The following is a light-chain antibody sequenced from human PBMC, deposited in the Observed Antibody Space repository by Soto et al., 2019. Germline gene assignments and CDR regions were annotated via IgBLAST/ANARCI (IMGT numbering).Light chain of an antibody. CDR1: KSVSNNY. V-gene: IGKV3-20*01. CDR3: QQYGSSRWT. CDR2: GAS. Sequence: EIVLTQSPGTLSLSPGERATLSCRASKSVSNNYLAWYQQKPGQAPRLLIYGASSRATGIPDRFSGSGSVTDFTLTISRLEPQDFSVYYCQQYGSSRWTFGQGTKVEIK. J-gene: IGKJ1*01.